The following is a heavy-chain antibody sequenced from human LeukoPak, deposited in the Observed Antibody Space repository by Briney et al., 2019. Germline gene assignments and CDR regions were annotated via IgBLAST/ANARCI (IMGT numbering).Heavy chain of an antibody. CDR3: ARDSDDFWSGYQNPFDY. V-gene: IGHV1-2*02. CDR2: INPNSGGT. D-gene: IGHD3-3*01. CDR1: GYTFTGCY. J-gene: IGHJ4*02. Sequence: ASVKVSCKASGYTFTGCYMHWVRQAPGQGLEWMGWINPNSGGTNYAQKFQGRVTITRDTSISTAYMELSMLRSDDTAVYYCARDSDDFWSGYQNPFDYWGQGTLVTVSS.